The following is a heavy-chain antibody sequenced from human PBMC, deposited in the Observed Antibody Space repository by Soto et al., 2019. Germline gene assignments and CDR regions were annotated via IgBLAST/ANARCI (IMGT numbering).Heavy chain of an antibody. J-gene: IGHJ4*02. V-gene: IGHV1-69*06. D-gene: IGHD3-10*01. CDR1: GGSFSSYA. CDR2: IIPIFGTA. Sequence: SVKVSCKASGGSFSSYAISWVRQAPGQGLEWMGGIIPIFGTANYAQKFQGRVTITADKSTSTAYMELSSLRSEDTAVYYCARVVENYYGSGSYSPRFDYWGQGTLVTVSS. CDR3: ARVVENYYGSGSYSPRFDY.